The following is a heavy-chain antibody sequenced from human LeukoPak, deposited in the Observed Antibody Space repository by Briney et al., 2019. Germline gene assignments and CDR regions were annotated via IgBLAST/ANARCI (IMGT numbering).Heavy chain of an antibody. D-gene: IGHD3-22*01. V-gene: IGHV3-23*01. Sequence: GGSLRLSCAASGFTFSSHVMSWVRQAPGKGLEWVSAISHSGDSTYYADSVKGRFTISRDNSKNTLHLQMNSLRAEDTAVYYCAKSPAAIVIIRWFDPWGQGTLVTVSS. CDR1: GFTFSSHV. J-gene: IGHJ5*02. CDR2: ISHSGDST. CDR3: AKSPAAIVIIRWFDP.